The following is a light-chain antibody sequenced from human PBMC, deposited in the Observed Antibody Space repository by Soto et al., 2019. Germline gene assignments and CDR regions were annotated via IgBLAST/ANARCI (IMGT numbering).Light chain of an antibody. Sequence: ESVLTQSPGTLSLSPGERATLSCRASQSVSSNYLAWYQQKPGQAPRLLIYGASTRASGIPDRFSGSGSGTDFTLTISRLEPEDSAVYYCQQHGSSPITFGQGTRLEIK. J-gene: IGKJ5*01. CDR2: GAS. CDR3: QQHGSSPIT. CDR1: QSVSSNY. V-gene: IGKV3-20*01.